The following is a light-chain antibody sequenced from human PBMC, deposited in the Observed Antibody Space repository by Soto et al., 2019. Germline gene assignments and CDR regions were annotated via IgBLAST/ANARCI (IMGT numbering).Light chain of an antibody. V-gene: IGLV2-14*01. Sequence: QSVLPQPASVSGSPGQSSTISCTRTSSDVGAFVYVSWYQQHPGKAPKLMIYEVSNRPSGVSNRFSGSKSGNTASLTISGLQAEDEADYFCSTFRVFGGGTKLTVL. CDR2: EVS. J-gene: IGLJ2*01. CDR3: STFRV. CDR1: SSDVGAFVY.